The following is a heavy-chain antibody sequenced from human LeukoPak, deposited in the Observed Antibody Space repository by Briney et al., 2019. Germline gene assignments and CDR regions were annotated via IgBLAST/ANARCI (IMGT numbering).Heavy chain of an antibody. CDR2: TSGSGGST. J-gene: IGHJ4*02. Sequence: GGSLRLSCAASGFTFSSYAMSWVRQAPGKGLEWVSATSGSGGSTYYADSVKGRFTISRDNSKNTLYLQMNSLRAEDTAVYYCAGLWFRELYYWGQGTLVTVSS. CDR1: GFTFSSYA. V-gene: IGHV3-23*01. CDR3: AGLWFRELYY. D-gene: IGHD3-10*01.